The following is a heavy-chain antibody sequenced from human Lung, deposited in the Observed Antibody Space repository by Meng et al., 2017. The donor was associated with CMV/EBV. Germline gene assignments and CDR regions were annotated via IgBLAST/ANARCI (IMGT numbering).Heavy chain of an antibody. J-gene: IGHJ6*01. CDR1: GFSVNSNF. Sequence: GGSLRLFXAASGFSVNSNFMNWVRQAPGKGLEWVSVIYTGGITYYADSVKGRFTISRDNSKNTVHLQMNNLRPGDTAVYYCARDLRPSGGGMDVWGQGTTVTVSS. CDR3: ARDLRPSGGGMDV. D-gene: IGHD2-8*02. V-gene: IGHV3-53*01. CDR2: IYTGGIT.